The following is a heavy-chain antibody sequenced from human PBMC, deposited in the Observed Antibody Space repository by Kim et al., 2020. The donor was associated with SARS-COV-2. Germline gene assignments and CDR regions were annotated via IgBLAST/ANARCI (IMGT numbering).Heavy chain of an antibody. CDR2: ISWNSGSI. CDR1: GFTFDDYA. V-gene: IGHV3-9*01. Sequence: GGSLRLSCAASGFTFDDYAMHWVRQAPGKGLEWVSGISWNSGSIGYADSVKGRFTISRDNAKNSLYLQMNSLRAEDTALYYCAKDSWDMVRGVIITSFGFDYWGPGTLVTVSS. D-gene: IGHD3-10*01. CDR3: AKDSWDMVRGVIITSFGFDY. J-gene: IGHJ4*02.